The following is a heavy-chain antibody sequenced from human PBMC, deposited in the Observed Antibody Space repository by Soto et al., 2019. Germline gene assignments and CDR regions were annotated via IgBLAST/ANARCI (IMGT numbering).Heavy chain of an antibody. J-gene: IGHJ1*01. CDR1: GFTFSSYA. V-gene: IGHV3-23*01. CDR2: ISGSGGST. D-gene: IGHD4-17*01. CDR3: ATRSGDTVADEYFQH. Sequence: EVQLLESGGGLVQPGGSLRLSCAASGFTFSSYAMSWVRQAPGKGLEWVSAISGSGGSTYYADSVKGRFTISRDNSKNTLYLQMNSPRAEDTAVYYCATRSGDTVADEYFQHWGQGTLVTVSS.